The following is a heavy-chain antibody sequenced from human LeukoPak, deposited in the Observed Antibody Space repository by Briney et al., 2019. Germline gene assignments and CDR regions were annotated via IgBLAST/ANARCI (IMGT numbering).Heavy chain of an antibody. CDR1: GGSISSGGYS. V-gene: IGHV4-30-2*02. CDR3: ASSGTTRNWFDP. CDR2: IYHSGST. J-gene: IGHJ5*02. D-gene: IGHD1-1*01. Sequence: SETLSLTCAVSGGSISSGGYSWSWIRQPPGKGLEWIGYIYHSGSTYYNPSLKSRVTISVDTSKNQFSLNLSSVTAADTAVYYCASSGTTRNWFDPWGQGTLVTVSS.